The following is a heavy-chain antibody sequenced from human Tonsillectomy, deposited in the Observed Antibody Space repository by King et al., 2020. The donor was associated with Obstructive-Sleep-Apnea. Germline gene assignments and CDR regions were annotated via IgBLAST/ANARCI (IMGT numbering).Heavy chain of an antibody. CDR2: IYYSGST. CDR1: GGSISSYY. J-gene: IGHJ4*02. V-gene: IGHV4-59*08. CDR3: ARHERDDSSGYYYLYYFDY. D-gene: IGHD3-22*01. Sequence: VQLQESGPGLVKPSETLSLTCTVSGGSISSYYWSWIRQPPGKGLEWIGYIYYSGSTNYNPSLKSRVTISVDTSKNQFSPKLSSVTAADTAVYYCARHERDDSSGYYYLYYFDYWGQGTLVTVSS.